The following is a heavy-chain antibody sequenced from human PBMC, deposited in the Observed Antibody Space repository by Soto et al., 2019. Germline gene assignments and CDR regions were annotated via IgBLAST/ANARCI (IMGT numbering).Heavy chain of an antibody. CDR1: EFSFSDYW. D-gene: IGHD6-13*01. CDR2: IKKDGSEK. J-gene: IGHJ4*02. Sequence: EVQLVESGGGFVQPGGSLRLSCSASEFSFSDYWMTWVRQAPGKGLEWVASIKKDGSEKSYVDSVKGRFTISRDNAKNSLYLHMSSLRDEDTAVYYCARRAAVVGVEYWGQGAVVTVSS. CDR3: ARRAAVVGVEY. V-gene: IGHV3-7*01.